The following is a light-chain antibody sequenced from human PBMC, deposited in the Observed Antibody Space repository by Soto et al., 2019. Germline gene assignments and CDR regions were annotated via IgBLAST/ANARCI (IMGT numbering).Light chain of an antibody. J-gene: IGKJ4*01. CDR2: DAS. CDR1: QDISNY. V-gene: IGKV1-33*01. CDR3: QQYDNPALT. Sequence: DIQMTQSPSSLSASVGDRVTITCQASQDISNYLNWYQQKPGKAPKLLIYDASNLETGVPSRFSGSGSGTDFTFTISSLQPEDIATYYCQQYDNPALTFGGGTKV.